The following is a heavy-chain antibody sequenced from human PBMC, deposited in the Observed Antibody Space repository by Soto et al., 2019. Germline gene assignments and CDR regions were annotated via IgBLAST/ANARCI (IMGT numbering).Heavy chain of an antibody. V-gene: IGHV4-59*08. Sequence: SETLSLTCTVSGGSISSYYWSWIRQPPGKGLEWIGYIYYSGRTNYNPSLKSRVTISVDTSKNQFSLKLSSVTAADTAVYYCARLAPSGYFDYWGQGTLVTVSS. CDR2: IYYSGRT. J-gene: IGHJ4*02. CDR1: GGSISSYY. CDR3: ARLAPSGYFDY. D-gene: IGHD1-26*01.